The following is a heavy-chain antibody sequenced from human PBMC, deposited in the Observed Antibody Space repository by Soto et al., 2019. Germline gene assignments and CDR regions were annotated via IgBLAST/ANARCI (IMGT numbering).Heavy chain of an antibody. D-gene: IGHD3-10*01. Sequence: EMQLVESGGGLVQPGGSLRLSCVASGFTVSSNYMSWVRQAPGKGLEWVSSIYSTTNTYYVDSLKGRFTIARDNSQNTVYLQMNSLSAEDTAVYYCARGSGGSGRSYYYGLDVWGQGTTVTVSS. J-gene: IGHJ6*02. V-gene: IGHV3-66*01. CDR1: GFTVSSNY. CDR2: IYSTTNT. CDR3: ARGSGGSGRSYYYGLDV.